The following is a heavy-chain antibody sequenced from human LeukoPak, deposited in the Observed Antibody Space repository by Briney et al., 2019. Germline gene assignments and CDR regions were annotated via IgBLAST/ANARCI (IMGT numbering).Heavy chain of an antibody. CDR3: ARDADRGRTYYDILTGYPASDY. Sequence: ASVKVSCKASGYTFTSYGISWVRQAPGQGLEWMGWISAYNGNTNYAQKLQGRVTMTTDTSTSTAYMELRSLRSDDTAVYYCARDADRGRTYYDILTGYPASDYWGQGTLVTVSS. CDR1: GYTFTSYG. J-gene: IGHJ4*02. D-gene: IGHD3-9*01. V-gene: IGHV1-18*01. CDR2: ISAYNGNT.